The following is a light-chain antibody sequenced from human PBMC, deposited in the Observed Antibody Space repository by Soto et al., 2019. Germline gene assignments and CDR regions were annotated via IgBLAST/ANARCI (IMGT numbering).Light chain of an antibody. V-gene: IGKV3D-15*01. J-gene: IGKJ1*01. CDR2: GVS. CDR1: QSVSSN. Sequence: EIVMTQSPATLSVSPGERATLSCRASQSVSSNFAWYQQKPGQAPRLLIYGVSTRATGNPARFSGSGFGTEFTLTITSLQSEDFAFYYCQQYNNWPPWTFGQGTKLEIQ. CDR3: QQYNNWPPWT.